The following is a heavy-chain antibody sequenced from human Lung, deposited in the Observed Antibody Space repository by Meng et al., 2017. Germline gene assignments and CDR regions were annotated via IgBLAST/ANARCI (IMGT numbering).Heavy chain of an antibody. CDR3: ASGLDLFDY. Sequence: QGQVVGSGGGVVQPGRSLSLSGAASGFTFSSYAMHWVRQAPGKGLEWVAVISYDGSNKYYADSVKGRFTISRDNSKNTLYLQMNSLRAEDTAVYYCASGLDLFDYWGQGTLVTVSS. D-gene: IGHD6-19*01. CDR1: GFTFSSYA. J-gene: IGHJ4*02. V-gene: IGHV3-30*01. CDR2: ISYDGSNK.